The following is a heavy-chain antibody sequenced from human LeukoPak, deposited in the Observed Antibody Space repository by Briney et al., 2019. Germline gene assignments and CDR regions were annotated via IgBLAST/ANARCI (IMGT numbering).Heavy chain of an antibody. CDR1: GGSFSGYY. Sequence: SETLSLTCAVYGGSFSGYYWSWIRQPPGKGLEWIGEINHSGSTNYNPSLKSRVTISVDTSKNQFSLKLSSVTAADTAVYYCARSFIIFDYWGQGTLVAVSS. J-gene: IGHJ4*02. D-gene: IGHD3-10*01. V-gene: IGHV4-34*01. CDR3: ARSFIIFDY. CDR2: INHSGST.